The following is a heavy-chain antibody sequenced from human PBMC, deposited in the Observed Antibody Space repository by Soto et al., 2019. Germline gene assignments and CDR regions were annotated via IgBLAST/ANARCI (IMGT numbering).Heavy chain of an antibody. CDR1: GFTFSSYW. D-gene: IGHD1-26*01. CDR3: VRGYSGTYRIDF. V-gene: IGHV3-74*01. Sequence: HPGGSLRLSCAASGFTFSSYWMHWVRQVPGKGLVWVSRINSDGRTTNYTDSVRGRFIISRDNAKSTVHLQMNSLRAEDTAVYYCVRGYSGTYRIDFWGQGALVTVSS. CDR2: INSDGRTT. J-gene: IGHJ4*02.